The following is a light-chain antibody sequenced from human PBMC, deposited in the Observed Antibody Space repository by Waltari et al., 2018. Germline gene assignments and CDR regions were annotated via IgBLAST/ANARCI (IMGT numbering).Light chain of an antibody. Sequence: TQLPQFPSTLAASGGDRVTITCLAREAINKWLAWYQQKPGKAPKVLIYDASTLQSGVPSRFSGSGSGTEFTLTIDSLQPDDFATYYCQQYNRFSPFGQGTNVEVK. CDR3: QQYNRFSP. J-gene: IGKJ1*01. CDR2: DAS. CDR1: EAINKW. V-gene: IGKV1-5*01.